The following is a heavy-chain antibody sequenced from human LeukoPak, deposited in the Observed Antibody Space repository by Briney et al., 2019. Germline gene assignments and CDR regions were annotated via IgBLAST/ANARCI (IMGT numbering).Heavy chain of an antibody. V-gene: IGHV1-69*04. CDR2: IIPILGIA. CDR1: GGTFSSYA. D-gene: IGHD3-10*01. J-gene: IGHJ4*02. Sequence: ASVKVSCKASGGTFSSYAISWVRQAPGQGLEWMGRIIPILGIANYAQKFQGRVTITADKSTSTAYMELSSLRAEDSAVYYCAKTGMFRGGSRGMDYFDCWGQGTLVTVSS. CDR3: AKTGMFRGGSRGMDYFDC.